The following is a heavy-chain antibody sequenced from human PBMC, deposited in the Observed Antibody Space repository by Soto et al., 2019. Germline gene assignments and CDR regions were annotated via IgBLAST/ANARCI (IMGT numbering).Heavy chain of an antibody. CDR3: ARRDYYDSTAYFY. D-gene: IGHD3-22*01. CDR1: GYTFTDFW. J-gene: IGHJ4*02. Sequence: GESLKISCNGSGYTFTDFWIAWVLHMPGKGLEWMGLVYPDDSDTRYSPSLQGQVTISADKSISTAYLQWRSLKASDTAMYYCARRDYYDSTAYFYWGQGTLVTVSS. V-gene: IGHV5-51*01. CDR2: VYPDDSDT.